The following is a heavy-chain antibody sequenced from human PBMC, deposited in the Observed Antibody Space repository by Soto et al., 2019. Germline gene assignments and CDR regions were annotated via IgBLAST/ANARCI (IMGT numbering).Heavy chain of an antibody. V-gene: IGHV4-59*01. CDR1: GGSISSYY. Sequence: SETLSLTCTVSGGSISSYYWSWIRQPPGKGLEWIGYIYYSGSTNYNPSLKSRVTISVDTSKNQFSLKLSSVTAADTAVYYCARAGLRYFAWLSPFDYWGQGTLVTVSS. J-gene: IGHJ4*02. D-gene: IGHD3-9*01. CDR3: ARAGLRYFAWLSPFDY. CDR2: IYYSGST.